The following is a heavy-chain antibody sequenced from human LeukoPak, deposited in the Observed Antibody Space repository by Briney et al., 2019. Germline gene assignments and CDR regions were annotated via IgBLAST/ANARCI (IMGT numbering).Heavy chain of an antibody. V-gene: IGHV3-23*01. J-gene: IGHJ4*02. CDR2: ISPGGGPT. Sequence: PGGSLRLSCAGSGFPFSIYGMNWVRQAPGKGLEWVSGISPGGGPTYYADSVKGRFTNSRDDSKNTLYLQMNNLRAEDTAVYYCAKDGAWLRFDDWGQGILVTVSS. CDR3: AKDGAWLRFDD. CDR1: GFPFSIYG. D-gene: IGHD5-12*01.